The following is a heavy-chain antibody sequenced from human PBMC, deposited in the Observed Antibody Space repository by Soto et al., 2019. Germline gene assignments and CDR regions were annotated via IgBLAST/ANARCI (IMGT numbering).Heavy chain of an antibody. CDR3: ARRSSGWYFDY. CDR2: ISGSGGST. D-gene: IGHD6-19*01. CDR1: GFTFSNYA. V-gene: IGHV3-23*01. Sequence: EVQLLESGGGLVQPGGSLRLSCAAPGFTFSNYAMNWVRQAPGKGLEWVSVISGSGGSTYYADSVKGRFTISRDNSKNPLYLQMNSLRGEDTAVYYCARRSSGWYFDYWGQGTLVTVPS. J-gene: IGHJ4*02.